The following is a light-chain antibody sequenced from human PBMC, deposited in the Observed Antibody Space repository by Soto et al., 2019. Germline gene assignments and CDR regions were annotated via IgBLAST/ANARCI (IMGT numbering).Light chain of an antibody. CDR3: QQYNKWPPLT. V-gene: IGKV3-15*01. J-gene: IGKJ1*01. Sequence: EIVMTQSPATLSVSPGQRATLSCRASQSVSSDLSWYQQKPGQAPRLLIYGSSTRATGIPDRFSGSGSGTEFTLTISSLQSEDFAVYSCQQYNKWPPLTFGQGTKVEIK. CDR1: QSVSSD. CDR2: GSS.